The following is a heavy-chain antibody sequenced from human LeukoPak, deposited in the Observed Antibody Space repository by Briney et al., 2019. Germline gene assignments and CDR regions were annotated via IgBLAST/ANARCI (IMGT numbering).Heavy chain of an antibody. CDR3: ARGDLGAPEDY. CDR1: GFTFSSYG. V-gene: IGHV3-33*01. Sequence: PGGSLRPSCAASGFTFSSYGMHWVRQAPGKGLEWVAVIWYDGSNKYYADSVKGRFTISRDNSKNTLYLQMNSLRAEDTAVYYCARGDLGAPEDYWGQGTLVTVSS. J-gene: IGHJ4*02. D-gene: IGHD1-26*01. CDR2: IWYDGSNK.